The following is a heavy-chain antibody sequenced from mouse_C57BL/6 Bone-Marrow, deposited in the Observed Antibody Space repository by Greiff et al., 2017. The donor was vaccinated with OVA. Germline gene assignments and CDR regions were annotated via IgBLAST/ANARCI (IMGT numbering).Heavy chain of an antibody. J-gene: IGHJ1*03. Sequence: QVQLQQSGPELVKPGASVKISCKASGYAFSSSWMNWVKQRPGKGLEWIGRIYPCDGDTNYNGKFKGKATLTADKSSSTAYMQLSSLTSEVSAVFFCARLSDNWNFDVWGTGTTVTVSS. CDR3: ARLSDNWNFDV. V-gene: IGHV1-82*01. CDR2: IYPCDGDT. CDR1: GYAFSSSW.